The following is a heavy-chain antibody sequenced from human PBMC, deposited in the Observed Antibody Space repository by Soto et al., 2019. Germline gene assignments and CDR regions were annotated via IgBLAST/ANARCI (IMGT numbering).Heavy chain of an antibody. J-gene: IGHJ4*02. Sequence: PGVSLRLSWVASGFTFSSDSMIWVRQAPGKGLEWVSDLSYDGFNKNYADSVKGRFTISRDNSMNTLYLQVNSLRAEDTAVYYCAKVNERWSHLTRPFDYWGQGTLVTVSS. CDR3: AKVNERWSHLTRPFDY. V-gene: IGHV3-30*18. D-gene: IGHD6-6*01. CDR1: GFTFSSDS. CDR2: LSYDGFNK.